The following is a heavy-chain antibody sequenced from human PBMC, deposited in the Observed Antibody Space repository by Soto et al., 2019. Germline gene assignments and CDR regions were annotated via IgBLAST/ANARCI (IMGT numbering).Heavy chain of an antibody. CDR2: VIPILGMA. Sequence: QVQLVQSGAEVKKPGSSVKVSCEASGGTFSSYSFSWVRQAPGQGLEWMGRVIPILGMANYAQKFQGRVTITADKPTSTTYTELTTLRSEHTAVYYCARGGAVVVPAALDRHNCSAPWGQRTLVTFSS. CDR1: GGTFSSYS. V-gene: IGHV1-69*02. J-gene: IGHJ5*02. D-gene: IGHD2-2*01. CDR3: ARGGAVVVPAALDRHNCSAP.